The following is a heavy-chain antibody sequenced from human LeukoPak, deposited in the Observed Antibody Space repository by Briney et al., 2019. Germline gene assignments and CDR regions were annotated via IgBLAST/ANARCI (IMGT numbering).Heavy chain of an antibody. CDR2: IYHSGST. CDR1: GGSISSSNW. CDR3: ARDRQQLPDYWYFDL. D-gene: IGHD6-13*01. J-gene: IGHJ2*01. V-gene: IGHV4-4*02. Sequence: SETLSLTCAVSGGSISSSNWWSWVRQPPGKGLEWIGEIYHSGSTNYNPSLKSRVTISVDKSKNQFSLKLSSVTAAVTAVYYCARDRQQLPDYWYFDLWGRGTLVTVSS.